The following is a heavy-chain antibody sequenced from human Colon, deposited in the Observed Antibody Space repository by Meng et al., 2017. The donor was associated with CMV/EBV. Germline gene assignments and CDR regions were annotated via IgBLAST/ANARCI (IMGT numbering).Heavy chain of an antibody. V-gene: IGHV4-61*08. CDR1: GGSVSSSDYY. J-gene: IGHJ4*02. Sequence: SETLSLTCTVSGGSVSSSDYYWNWIRQPPGKGLEWIGYIYYSGSTNYNPSLKSRVTISVDTSKNQFSLKLSSVTAADTAVYYCAREVWGSLCYFDYWGQGTLVTVSS. D-gene: IGHD3-16*01. CDR2: IYYSGST. CDR3: AREVWGSLCYFDY.